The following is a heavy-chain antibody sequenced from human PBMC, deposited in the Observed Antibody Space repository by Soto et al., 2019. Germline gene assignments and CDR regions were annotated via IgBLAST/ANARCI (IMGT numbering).Heavy chain of an antibody. D-gene: IGHD2-15*01. CDR1: GYTLIELS. J-gene: IGHJ4*02. CDR2: FDPEDGET. V-gene: IGHV1-24*01. CDR3: ATDAAGGSFLFPYDY. Sequence: ASVKVSCKVSGYTLIELSMHWVRQAPGKGLEWMGGFDPEDGETIYAQKFQGRVTMTEDTSTDTAYMELSSLRSEDTAVYYCATDAAGGSFLFPYDYWGQGTLVTVSS.